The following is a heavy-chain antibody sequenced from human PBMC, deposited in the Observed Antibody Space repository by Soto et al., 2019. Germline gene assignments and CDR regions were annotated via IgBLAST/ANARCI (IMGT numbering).Heavy chain of an antibody. CDR1: GAYISDFS. Sequence: ETLSLTCTVSGAYISDFSWSWIRQPAGKGLEWIGRITVNGNTQYNPSFRSRVTMSMDTSRNQFSLNLQSATAADTALYYCARESGENWTYEAHWGQGTLVTVSS. D-gene: IGHD1-7*01. CDR3: ARESGENWTYEAH. J-gene: IGHJ1*01. V-gene: IGHV4-4*07. CDR2: ITVNGNT.